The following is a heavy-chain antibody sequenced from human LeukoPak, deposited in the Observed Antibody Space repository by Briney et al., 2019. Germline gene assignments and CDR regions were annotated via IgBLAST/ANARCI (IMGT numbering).Heavy chain of an antibody. CDR3: ANSPRQNNFYDY. J-gene: IGHJ4*02. Sequence: GGSLRLSCAVSGFSVSSNYMSWVRQAPGKGLEWVSAIYSGGSTYYADSVKGRFTISRDNSKNTLYLQMNSLRAEDTAIYHCANSPRQNNFYDYWGQGTLVTVSS. V-gene: IGHV3-53*01. D-gene: IGHD2/OR15-2a*01. CDR2: IYSGGST. CDR1: GFSVSSNY.